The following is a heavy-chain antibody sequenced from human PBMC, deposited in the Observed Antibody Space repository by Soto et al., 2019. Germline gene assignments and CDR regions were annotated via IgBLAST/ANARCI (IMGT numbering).Heavy chain of an antibody. CDR1: GYTFIGFS. V-gene: IGHV1-2*02. CDR3: SKGRWTVGHCSGGSCYDGMDV. J-gene: IGHJ6*02. D-gene: IGHD2-15*01. CDR2: VNPKNGDT. Sequence: ASVKVSCKSSGYTFIGFSLHWVRQAPGQGLEWMGWVNPKNGDTYYAQKFQGRVTMTRDTSINTVYMELNSLKSDDTAVYYCSKGRWTVGHCSGGSCYDGMDVWGQGTTVTVSS.